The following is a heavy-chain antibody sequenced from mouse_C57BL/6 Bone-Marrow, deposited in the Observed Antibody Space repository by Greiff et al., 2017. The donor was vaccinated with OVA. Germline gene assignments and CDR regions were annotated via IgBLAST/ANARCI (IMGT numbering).Heavy chain of an antibody. J-gene: IGHJ4*01. Sequence: EVKLVESGPGLVKPSQSLSLTCSVTGYSITSGYYWNWIRQFPGNKLEWMGYISYDGSNNYNPSLKNRISITRDTSKNQFFLKLNSVTTEDTATYYCARDLCPFYAMDYWGQGTSVTVSS. CDR1: GYSITSGYY. CDR2: ISYDGSN. D-gene: IGHD6-2*01. V-gene: IGHV3-6*01. CDR3: ARDLCPFYAMDY.